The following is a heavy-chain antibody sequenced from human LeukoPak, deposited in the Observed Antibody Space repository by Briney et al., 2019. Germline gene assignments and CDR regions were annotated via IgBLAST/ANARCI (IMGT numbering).Heavy chain of an antibody. CDR2: LSGSGTAT. D-gene: IGHD2/OR15-2a*01. CDR1: QFTFSRFA. Sequence: GGSLRLSCEASQFTFSRFAMSWIRQAPGTGLEWVSTLSGSGTATYYADSVKGRFTTSRDNSKDTLYLQMDNLRADDMAVYYCAKHLGSHSFLFYYMDVWGTGTSVIVS. V-gene: IGHV3-23*01. CDR3: AKHLGSHSFLFYYMDV. J-gene: IGHJ6*03.